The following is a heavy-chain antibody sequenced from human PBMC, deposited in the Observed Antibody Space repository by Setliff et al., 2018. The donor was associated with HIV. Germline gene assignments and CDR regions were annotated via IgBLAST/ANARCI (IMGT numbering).Heavy chain of an antibody. CDR1: LGSINTHR. CDR2: VHYSGRT. Sequence: PSETLSLTCTVSLGSINTHRWNWIRQPPGEGLEWIGYVHYSGRTNYNPSFKSRVIMSVDTSKNQFSLRLKSVTAADTAVYYCARATFFDFWSGFPHHYMDVWGKGTTVTVSS. J-gene: IGHJ6*03. V-gene: IGHV4-59*11. CDR3: ARATFFDFWSGFPHHYMDV. D-gene: IGHD3-3*01.